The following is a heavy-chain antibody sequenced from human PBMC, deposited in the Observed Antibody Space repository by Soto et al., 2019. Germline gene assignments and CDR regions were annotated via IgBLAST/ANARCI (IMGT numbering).Heavy chain of an antibody. Sequence: SETLSLTCTVSGGSISSSSSYWGWIRQPPGKGLEWIGSIYYSGSTYYNPSLKSRVNILQDTSKNQFSLNLTSMTAADTAVYYCARLGTHDYIMRGHFDSWGQGTLVTVSS. CDR3: ARLGTHDYIMRGHFDS. CDR2: IYYSGST. CDR1: GGSISSSSSY. J-gene: IGHJ4*02. V-gene: IGHV4-39*01. D-gene: IGHD4-4*01.